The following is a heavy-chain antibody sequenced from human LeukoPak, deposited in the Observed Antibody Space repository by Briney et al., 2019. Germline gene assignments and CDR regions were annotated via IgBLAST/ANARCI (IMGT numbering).Heavy chain of an antibody. Sequence: GESLKISCKGSGYSFSIYWIGWVRQMPGKGLEWMGIIYPGDSDTRYSPSFQGQVTISADKSISIAYLQWSSLKASDTAMYYCARFLSSSYYFDYWGQGTLVTVSS. CDR3: ARFLSSSYYFDY. CDR1: GYSFSIYW. CDR2: IYPGDSDT. V-gene: IGHV5-51*01. D-gene: IGHD6-6*01. J-gene: IGHJ4*02.